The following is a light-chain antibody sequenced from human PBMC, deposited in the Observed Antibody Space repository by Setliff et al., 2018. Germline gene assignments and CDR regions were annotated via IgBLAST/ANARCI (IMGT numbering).Light chain of an antibody. CDR1: SSDVGGYNY. V-gene: IGLV2-11*01. CDR3: CSYAGSYTDV. J-gene: IGLJ1*01. CDR2: EVS. Sequence: QSALTQPRSVSGSPGQSVTISCTGTSSDVGGYNYVSWYQQHPGKAPKLMIYEVSKRPSGVPDRFSGSKSGNTASLIISGLQAEDEADYYCCSYAGSYTDVFGTGTKVTVL.